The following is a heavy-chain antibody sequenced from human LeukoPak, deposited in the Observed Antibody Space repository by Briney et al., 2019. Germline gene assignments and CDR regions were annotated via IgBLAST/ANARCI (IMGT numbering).Heavy chain of an antibody. CDR2: IYHSGST. Sequence: SETLSLTCTVSGGSISSGGYYWSWIRQPPGKGLEWIGYIYHSGSTYYNPSLKSRVTISVDRSKNQFSLKLSSVTAADTAVYYCARDQYGFGYWGQGTLVTVSS. CDR1: GGSISSGGYY. J-gene: IGHJ4*02. V-gene: IGHV4-30-2*01. D-gene: IGHD4-17*01. CDR3: ARDQYGFGY.